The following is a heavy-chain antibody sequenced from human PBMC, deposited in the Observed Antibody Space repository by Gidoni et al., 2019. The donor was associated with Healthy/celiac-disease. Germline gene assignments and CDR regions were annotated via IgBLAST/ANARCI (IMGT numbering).Heavy chain of an antibody. Sequence: EVQLVESGGGLVKPGGSLRLSCAAACFTFSNAWRTCVRQAPGKGLEWVGRIKSKTAGETTDYTAPVKGRFTISIDDSNNTLYLQMNSLKTEDTAVYYCTTAPPGSIAARGYYYYGMDVWGQGTTVTVSS. CDR1: CFTFSNAW. J-gene: IGHJ6*02. CDR2: IKSKTAGETT. V-gene: IGHV3-15*07. D-gene: IGHD6-6*01. CDR3: TTAPPGSIAARGYYYYGMDV.